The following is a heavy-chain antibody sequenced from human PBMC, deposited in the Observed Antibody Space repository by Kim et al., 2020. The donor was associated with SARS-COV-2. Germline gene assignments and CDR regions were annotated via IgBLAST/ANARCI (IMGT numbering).Heavy chain of an antibody. D-gene: IGHD3-16*01. V-gene: IGHV4-31*02. CDR2: ST. J-gene: IGHJ5*02. CDR3: ARGGYNWFDP. Sequence: STSYNPSLKSRVTISVDTSKNQFSLKLSSVTAADTAVYYCARGGYNWFDPWGQGTLVTVSS.